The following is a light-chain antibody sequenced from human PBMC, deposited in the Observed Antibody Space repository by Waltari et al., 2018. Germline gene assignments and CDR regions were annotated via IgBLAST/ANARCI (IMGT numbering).Light chain of an antibody. CDR2: LAS. CDR3: MQTLQAPLT. Sequence: DIVMTQSPLSLPVTPGEPASISCRSSQSLLHSNGNNYVDWYLQKPGQSPQRLSYLASNRAPGVPDRFSGSGSGTDFTLKISRVEAEDVGIYYCMQTLQAPLTFGPGTKVEI. V-gene: IGKV2-28*01. CDR1: QSLLHSNGNNY. J-gene: IGKJ3*01.